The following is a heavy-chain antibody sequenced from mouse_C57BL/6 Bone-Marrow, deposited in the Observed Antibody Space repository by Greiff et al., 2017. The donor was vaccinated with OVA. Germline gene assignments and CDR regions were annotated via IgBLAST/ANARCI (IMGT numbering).Heavy chain of an antibody. J-gene: IGHJ1*03. CDR3: AREGDITTVVANFDV. CDR2: ISDGGSYT. CDR1: GFTFSSYA. Sequence: EVKLMESGGGLVKPGGSLKLSCAASGFTFSSYAMSWVRQTPEKRLEWVATISDGGSYTYYPDNVKGRFTISRDNAKNNLYLQMSHLKSEDTAMYYCAREGDITTVVANFDVWGTGTTVTVSS. D-gene: IGHD1-1*01. V-gene: IGHV5-4*01.